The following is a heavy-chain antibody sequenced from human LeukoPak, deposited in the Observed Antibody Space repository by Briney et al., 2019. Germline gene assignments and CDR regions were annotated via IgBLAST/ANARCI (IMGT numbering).Heavy chain of an antibody. CDR3: ATLTTVVTAYYFDH. J-gene: IGHJ4*02. V-gene: IGHV4-4*09. CDR2: IYHSGST. CDR1: GGSISSYY. Sequence: PSGTLSLTCTVSGGSISSYYWSWIRQPPGKGLEWIGYIYHSGSTDYNPSLKSRVTISVDTSKSQFSLKLTSVTAADTAVYYCATLTTVVTAYYFDHWGQGTLVTVSS. D-gene: IGHD4-23*01.